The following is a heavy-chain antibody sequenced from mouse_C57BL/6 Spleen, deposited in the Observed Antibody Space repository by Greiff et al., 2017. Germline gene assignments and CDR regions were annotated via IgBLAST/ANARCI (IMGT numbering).Heavy chain of an antibody. CDR2: INPNNGGT. Sequence: EVKLMESGPELVKPGASVKLSCKASGYTFTDYNMHWVKQSHGKSLEWIGYINPNNGGTSYNQKFKGKATLTVNKSSSTAYMELRSLTSEDSAVYYCAREWDGYSFAYWGQGTLVTVSA. CDR3: AREWDGYSFAY. V-gene: IGHV1-22*01. CDR1: GYTFTDYN. J-gene: IGHJ3*01. D-gene: IGHD2-3*01.